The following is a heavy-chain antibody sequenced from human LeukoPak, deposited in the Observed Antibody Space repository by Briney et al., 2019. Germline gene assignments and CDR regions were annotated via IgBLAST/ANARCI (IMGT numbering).Heavy chain of an antibody. CDR3: ARGYCSGGTCYLVENWLDP. CDR2: INPNSGGT. CDR1: GYTFTGYY. J-gene: IGHJ5*02. Sequence: GASVKVSCKASGYTFTGYYMHWVRQAPGQGLEWMGWINPNSGGTNYAQKFQGRVTMTRDTSISTAYMELSRLRSDDTAVYYCARGYCSGGTCYLVENWLDPWGQGTLVTLSS. V-gene: IGHV1-2*02. D-gene: IGHD2-15*01.